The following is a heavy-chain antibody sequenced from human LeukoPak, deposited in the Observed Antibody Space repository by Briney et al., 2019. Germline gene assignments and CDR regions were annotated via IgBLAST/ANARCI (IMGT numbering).Heavy chain of an antibody. Sequence: SETLSLTCAVSGGSISSGGYSWSWIRQPPGKGLEWIGYIYYSGSTYYNPSLKRRVTISVDTSKNQFSLKLSSVTAADTAVYYCARARVYCSNTSCLRSYWYLDLWRRGTRVTV. V-gene: IGHV4-30-4*07. CDR2: IYYSGST. CDR3: ARARVYCSNTSCLRSYWYLDL. J-gene: IGHJ2*01. D-gene: IGHD2-2*01. CDR1: GGSISSGGYS.